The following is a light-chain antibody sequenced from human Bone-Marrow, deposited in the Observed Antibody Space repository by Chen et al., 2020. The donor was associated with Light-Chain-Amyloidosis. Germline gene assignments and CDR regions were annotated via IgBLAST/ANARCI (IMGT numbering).Light chain of an antibody. V-gene: IGLV3-21*02. CDR3: QVWDRSSDRPV. J-gene: IGLJ3*02. CDR2: DDS. CDR1: NIGSTS. Sequence: SYVLTQPSSVSVAPAQTATIACGGNNIGSTSVHWDPQTPCQAPLLVVYDDSDRPSGIPERLSGTNAGNTATRTISMVEAGNEADYSCQVWDRSSDRPVFGGGTKLTVL.